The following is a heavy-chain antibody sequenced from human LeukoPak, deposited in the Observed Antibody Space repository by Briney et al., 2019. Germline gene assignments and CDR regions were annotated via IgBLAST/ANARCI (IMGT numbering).Heavy chain of an antibody. J-gene: IGHJ4*02. V-gene: IGHV3-53*01. CDR3: ARDGYSYGPPLL. CDR1: GFTVSSNY. Sequence: GGSLRLSCAASGFTVSSNYMSWVRQAPGEGPEWVSVIYSGGSTYYADSVKGRFTISRDNSKNTLYLQMNSLRAEDTAVYYCARDGYSYGPPLLGGQGTLVTVSS. D-gene: IGHD5-18*01. CDR2: IYSGGST.